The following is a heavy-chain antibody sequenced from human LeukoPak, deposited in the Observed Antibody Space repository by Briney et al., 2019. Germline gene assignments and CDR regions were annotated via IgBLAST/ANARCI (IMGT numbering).Heavy chain of an antibody. J-gene: IGHJ6*03. V-gene: IGHV4-39*07. CDR2: IFYRGST. D-gene: IGHD6-6*01. CDR1: SGSISTSNYY. Sequence: SETLSLTCTVSSGSISTSNYYWGWVRQPPGKALEGVGNIFYRGSTYYSPSLKSPVTISLDTSKTQFSLKLSSATAADTAVYFCASDWGVEARPGYMDVWAKGTTVTVSS. CDR3: ASDWGVEARPGYMDV.